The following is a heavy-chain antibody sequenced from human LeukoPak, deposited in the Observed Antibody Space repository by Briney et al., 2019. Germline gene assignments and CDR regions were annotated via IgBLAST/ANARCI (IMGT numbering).Heavy chain of an antibody. J-gene: IGHJ4*02. CDR2: MDNFGYK. CDR3: AGGSYYGSGSRPGYIEY. CDR1: GFSVNNNY. D-gene: IGHD3-10*01. V-gene: IGHV3-53*01. Sequence: TGGSLRLSCAAPGFSVNNNYMNWVRQATGKGLEWVSLMDNFGYKHYADSVEGRVTISGDSSRNTVYLQLNSLRAEDTAVYYCAGGSYYGSGSRPGYIEYWGQGTLVAVSS.